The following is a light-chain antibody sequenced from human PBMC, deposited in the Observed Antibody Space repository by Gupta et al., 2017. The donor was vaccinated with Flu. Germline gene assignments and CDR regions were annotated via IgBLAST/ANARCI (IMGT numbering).Light chain of an antibody. J-gene: IGKJ1*01. CDR3: QQDDSYSWT. V-gene: IGKV1-5*03. CDR1: QSISSW. CDR2: KAS. Sequence: PSTLAASVGDRVTITCRASQSISSWMAWYLQEPGKAPKLLIYKASNLKNGVPSRISGRDSAAEFTLTISMLQPDDFATYYSQQDDSYSWTFGQGTKVEIK.